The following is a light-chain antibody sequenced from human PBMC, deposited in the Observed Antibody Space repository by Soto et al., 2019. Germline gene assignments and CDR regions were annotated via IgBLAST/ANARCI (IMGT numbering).Light chain of an antibody. J-gene: IGKJ4*01. CDR1: QSFGSF. V-gene: IGKV3-11*01. CDR3: QQRSNWPPLT. Sequence: EIVLTQSPATLSLSPGERATLSCRASQSFGSFFAWYQQKPGQAPRLLIYDGSTRATGIPARFSGSGSGTDFTLTISSLEPEDFAVYYCQQRSNWPPLTFGGGTKVELK. CDR2: DGS.